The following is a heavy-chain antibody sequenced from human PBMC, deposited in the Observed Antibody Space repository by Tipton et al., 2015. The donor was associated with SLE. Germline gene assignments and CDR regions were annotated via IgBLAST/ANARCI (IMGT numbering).Heavy chain of an antibody. CDR2: IWFDGSNK. CDR1: GFNFNSYG. J-gene: IGHJ4*02. V-gene: IGHV3-30*18. D-gene: IGHD3-10*01. CDR3: AKGEDYYGSGSDY. Sequence: SLRLSCAASGFNFNSYGMHWVRQAPGKGLEWVAVIWFDGSNKYYVDSVKGRFTISRDNSKNTLFLQMNSLRAEDTAVYYCAKGEDYYGSGSDYWGQGTLVTGSS.